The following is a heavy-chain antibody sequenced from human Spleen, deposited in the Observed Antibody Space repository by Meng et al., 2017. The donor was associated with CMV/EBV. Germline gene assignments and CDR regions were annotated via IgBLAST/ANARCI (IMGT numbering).Heavy chain of an antibody. Sequence: TVASGPMDSGAYCWSWIRQPPEKGLEWIGYTYYDGSTHYNPSLRSRAAISVDTSKNQFSLRLNSVTAADTAVYYCARQAPDNWFDPWGQGALVTVSS. CDR3: ARQAPDNWFDP. CDR2: TYYDGST. V-gene: IGHV4-31*03. CDR1: SGPMDSGAYC. J-gene: IGHJ5*01.